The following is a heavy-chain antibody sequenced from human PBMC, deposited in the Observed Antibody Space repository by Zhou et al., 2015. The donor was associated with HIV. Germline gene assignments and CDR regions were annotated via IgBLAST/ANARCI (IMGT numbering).Heavy chain of an antibody. D-gene: IGHD3-22*01. Sequence: EVQLVESGGGLVQPGGSLRLSCTVSGFTFSTYWMHWVRQVPGKGLVWVSRIDPYGTGISYPDSVKGRFTISRDNAQNTLYLQLKSVRDDDTAIYYCATGGISHNDGSAYWGWGQGTPVIVSS. CDR3: ATGGISHNDGSAYWG. CDR2: IDPYGTGI. CDR1: GFTFSTYW. V-gene: IGHV3-74*01. J-gene: IGHJ1*01.